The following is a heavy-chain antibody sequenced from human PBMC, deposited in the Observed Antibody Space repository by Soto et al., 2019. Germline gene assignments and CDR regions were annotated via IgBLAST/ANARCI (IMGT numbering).Heavy chain of an antibody. CDR1: GGSTSSYY. CDR2: ISNSGST. V-gene: IGHV4-59*01. D-gene: IGHD3-10*01. Sequence: SETLSLTCTVSGGSTSSYYWSWIRQPPGKGLEWIGYISNSGSTNYNPSLRSRVTMSVDTSQNQFSLKLSSVTAADTAVYYCARDFYGSGSYKDYYYYYMDVWGKGTTVTVSS. J-gene: IGHJ6*03. CDR3: ARDFYGSGSYKDYYYYYMDV.